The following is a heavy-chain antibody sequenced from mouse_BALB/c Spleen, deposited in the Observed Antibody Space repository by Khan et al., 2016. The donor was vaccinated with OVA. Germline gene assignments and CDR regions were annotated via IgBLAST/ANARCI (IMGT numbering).Heavy chain of an antibody. D-gene: IGHD2-3*01. CDR3: ARGRIYDGYYGGAMDY. Sequence: EVELVESGGGLVKPGGSRKLSCAASGFTFSSFGMHWVRQAPEKGLEWVAYISSGSNTIYYADTVKGRFTISRDNPKNTLFLQMTSLRSEDTALYYCARGRIYDGYYGGAMDYWGQGTSVTVSS. CDR1: GFTFSSFG. V-gene: IGHV5-17*02. CDR2: ISSGSNTI. J-gene: IGHJ4*01.